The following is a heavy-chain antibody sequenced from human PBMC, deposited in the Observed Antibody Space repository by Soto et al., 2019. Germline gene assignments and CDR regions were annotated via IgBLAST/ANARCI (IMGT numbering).Heavy chain of an antibody. CDR1: GGSISSSSYY. D-gene: IGHD5-18*01. CDR3: ARDTAMSYFDY. V-gene: IGHV4-39*02. CDR2: IYYSGST. J-gene: IGHJ4*02. Sequence: SETLSLTCTVSGGSISSSSYYWGWIRQPPGKGLEWIGSIYYSGSTYYNPSLKSRVTISVDTSKNQFSLKLSSVTAADTAVYYCARDTAMSYFDYWGQGTLVT.